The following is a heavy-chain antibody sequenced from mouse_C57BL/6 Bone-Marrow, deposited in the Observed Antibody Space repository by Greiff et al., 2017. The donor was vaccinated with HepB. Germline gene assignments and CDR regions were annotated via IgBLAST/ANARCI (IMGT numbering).Heavy chain of an antibody. CDR1: EYEFPSHD. J-gene: IGHJ1*03. V-gene: IGHV5-2*01. CDR2: INSDGGRT. D-gene: IGHD2-1*01. Sequence: DVKLVESGGGLVQPGESLQLSCESNEYEFPSHDMSWVRKTPEKRLELVAAINSDGGRTYYPYTMERRFINSIDKTKNTRYMQMSSLRSEDTALYYCARQGRSAMVTGWYFDVWGTGTTVTVSS. CDR3: ARQGRSAMVTGWYFDV.